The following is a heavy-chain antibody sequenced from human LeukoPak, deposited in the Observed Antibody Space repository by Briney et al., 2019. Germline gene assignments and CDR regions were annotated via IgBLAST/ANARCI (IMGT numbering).Heavy chain of an antibody. D-gene: IGHD6-6*01. CDR3: ARDSIGVWWFDP. CDR2: INPNSGGT. V-gene: IGHV1-2*02. Sequence: ASVKVSCKASGYTFTGYYMHWVRQAPGQGLEWMGWINPNSGGTNYAQKFQGRVTMTRDTSISTAYMELSRLRSDDTAVYYCARDSIGVWWFDPWGQGTLVTVSS. J-gene: IGHJ5*02. CDR1: GYTFTGYY.